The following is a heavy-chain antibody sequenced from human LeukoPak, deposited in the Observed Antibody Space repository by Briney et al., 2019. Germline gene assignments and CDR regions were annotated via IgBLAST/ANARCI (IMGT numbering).Heavy chain of an antibody. CDR2: MNPNSGNT. CDR1: GYTFTIYD. J-gene: IGHJ4*02. CDR3: ARRYCSSTSCHYFDY. V-gene: IGHV1-8*01. Sequence: GASVKVSCKASGYTFTIYDINWVRQATGQGLEWMGWMNPNSGNTGYAQKFQGRVTMTRNTSISTAFMELSSLRFEDTAVFYCARRYCSSTSCHYFDYWGQGTLVTVSS. D-gene: IGHD2-2*01.